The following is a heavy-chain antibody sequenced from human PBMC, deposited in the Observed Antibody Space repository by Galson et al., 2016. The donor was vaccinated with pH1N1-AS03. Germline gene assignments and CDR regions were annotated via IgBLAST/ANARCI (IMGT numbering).Heavy chain of an antibody. CDR3: AREVLVPSSPNYFDL. D-gene: IGHD1-26*01. V-gene: IGHV4-59*04. J-gene: IGHJ4*02. CDR2: FWYNGDT. Sequence: LSLTCSVSGGSLNDNYWSWVRQLPGKGLEWIGTFWYNGDTYTFYNPSLKSRVTISADMSNNQVSLNVTSVTAADTAIYYCAREVLVPSSPNYFDLWGQGSRVTVSS. CDR1: GGSLNDNY.